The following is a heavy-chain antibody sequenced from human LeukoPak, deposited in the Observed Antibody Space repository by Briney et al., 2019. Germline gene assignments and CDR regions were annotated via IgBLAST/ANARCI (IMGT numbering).Heavy chain of an antibody. V-gene: IGHV3-30*04. CDR1: GFTFSSYA. CDR3: ARDVMGGELRYYFDY. D-gene: IGHD3-10*01. CDR2: ISYDGSNK. Sequence: GRSLRLSCAASGFTFSSYAMHWVRQAPGKGLEWVAVISYDGSNKYYADSVKGRFTISRDNSKNTLYLQMNSLRAEDTAAYYCARDVMGGELRYYFDYWGQGTLVTVSS. J-gene: IGHJ4*02.